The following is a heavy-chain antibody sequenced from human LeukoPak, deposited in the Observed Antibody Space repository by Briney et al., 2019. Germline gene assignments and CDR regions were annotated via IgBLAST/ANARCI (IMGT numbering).Heavy chain of an antibody. CDR2: INHSGST. V-gene: IGHV4-34*01. Sequence: PSETLSLTCAVYGGSFSGYYWSWIRQPPGKGLEWIGEINHSGSTNYNPSLKSRLTISVDTYKNPFSLKLSSVTAADTAVYYCARDDIVATSDAFDTWGEGTMVTVSS. J-gene: IGHJ3*02. D-gene: IGHD5-12*01. CDR1: GGSFSGYY. CDR3: ARDDIVATSDAFDT.